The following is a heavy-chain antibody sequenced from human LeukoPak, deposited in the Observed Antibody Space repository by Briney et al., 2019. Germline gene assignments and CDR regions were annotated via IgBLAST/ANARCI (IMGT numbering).Heavy chain of an antibody. CDR3: VRLDIGGYYYVHY. J-gene: IGHJ4*02. CDR2: MHPGHSET. CDR1: GYSFPNYW. Sequence: GEPLKISCKTSGYSFPNYWIGWVRQMPGKGLDWMGIMHPGHSETRYTPSFQGQVTFSVDTSISTAYLQWSSLKASDTAIFYCVRLDIGGYYYVHYWGQGTLVTVSS. V-gene: IGHV5-51*01. D-gene: IGHD3-22*01.